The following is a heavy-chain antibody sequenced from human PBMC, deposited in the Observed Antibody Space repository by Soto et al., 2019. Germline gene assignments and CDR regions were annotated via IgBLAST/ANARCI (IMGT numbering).Heavy chain of an antibody. J-gene: IGHJ1*01. CDR1: GYTFTSYG. Sequence: QVQLGQSGSEIKKPGASVQVSCKAFGYTFTSYGIAWMRQAPGQGLEWMGWISVYNDNTNYAQKFQGRVTMTTETSSSTAYMELRSLKSDDTAVYYCARIGFDGHWGQGTLVTVSS. D-gene: IGHD3-9*01. CDR2: ISVYNDNT. CDR3: ARIGFDGH. V-gene: IGHV1-18*01.